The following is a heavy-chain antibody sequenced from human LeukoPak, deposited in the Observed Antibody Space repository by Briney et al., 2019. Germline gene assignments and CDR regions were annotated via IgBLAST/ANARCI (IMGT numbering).Heavy chain of an antibody. V-gene: IGHV3-30*04. D-gene: IGHD3-22*01. Sequence: GGSLRLSCAASGFTFSSYAMHWVRQAPGKGLEWVAVISYDGSNKYYADSVKGRFTISRDNSKNTLYLQMNSLRAEDTAVYYCASGALYDGSAHVDYWGQGTLVTVSS. J-gene: IGHJ4*02. CDR2: ISYDGSNK. CDR1: GFTFSSYA. CDR3: ASGALYDGSAHVDY.